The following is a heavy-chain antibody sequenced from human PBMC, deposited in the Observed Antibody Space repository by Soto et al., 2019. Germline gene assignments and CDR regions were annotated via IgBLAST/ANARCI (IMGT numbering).Heavy chain of an antibody. V-gene: IGHV1-8*01. D-gene: IGHD2-15*01. CDR1: GCTFTSYD. CDR2: MNPNSGNT. CDR3: ARGSKGAVVADYYYYYMDV. Sequence: ASVKVSCKGSGCTFTSYDINWVRQATGQWLEWMGWMNPNSGNTGYAQKFQGRVTMTRNTSISTVYMELSSLRSEDTAVYYCARGSKGAVVADYYYYYMDVWGKGTTVTVSS. J-gene: IGHJ6*03.